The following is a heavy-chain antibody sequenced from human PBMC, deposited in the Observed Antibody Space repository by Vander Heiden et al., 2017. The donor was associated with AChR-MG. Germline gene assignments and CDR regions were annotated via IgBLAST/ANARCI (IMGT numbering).Heavy chain of an antibody. CDR2: IYYSGDT. D-gene: IGHD3-16*01. Sequence: QLQLQESGPGLVKPSETLSLTCTVSGGSISSSNYYWGWIRQPPGKGLEWIWSIYYSGDTYYNPSLKRRVTISVDTSKNQFSLRLNFVTAAETALYYCVRQLVVTAPGCGGNNWLDPWGQGTQVTVSS. CDR1: GGSISSSNYY. V-gene: IGHV4-39*01. CDR3: VRQLVVTAPGCGGNNWLDP. J-gene: IGHJ5*02.